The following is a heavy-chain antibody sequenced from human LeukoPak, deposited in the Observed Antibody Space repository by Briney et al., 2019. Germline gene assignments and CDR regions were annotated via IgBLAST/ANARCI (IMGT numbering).Heavy chain of an antibody. CDR2: IYHSGST. D-gene: IGHD6-19*01. CDR1: GYSTSSGYY. CDR3: ARDQYSSGWYDQDY. V-gene: IGHV4-38-2*02. Sequence: PSETLSLTCAVSGYSTSSGYYWGWIRQPPGKGLEWIGSIYHSGSTYYNPSLKSRVTISVDTSKNQFSLKLSSVTAADTAVYYCARDQYSSGWYDQDYWGQGTLVTVSS. J-gene: IGHJ4*02.